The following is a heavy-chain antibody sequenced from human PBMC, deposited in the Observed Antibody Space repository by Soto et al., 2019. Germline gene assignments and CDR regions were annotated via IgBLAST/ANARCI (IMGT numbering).Heavy chain of an antibody. Sequence: PGGSLRLSCAASGFTFSSYSMSWVRQAPGKGLEWISYITFNGVIMYADSVRGRFTISRDNVKNSVSLQMNSLRDEDTAVYYCAREPVPENSMEWWFDYWGQGTLVTVSS. CDR3: AREPVPENSMEWWFDY. CDR1: GFTFSSYS. J-gene: IGHJ4*02. V-gene: IGHV3-48*02. D-gene: IGHD3-3*01. CDR2: ITFNGVIM.